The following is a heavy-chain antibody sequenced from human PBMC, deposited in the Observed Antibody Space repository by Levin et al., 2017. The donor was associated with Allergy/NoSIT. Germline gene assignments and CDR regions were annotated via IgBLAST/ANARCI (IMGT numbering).Heavy chain of an antibody. Sequence: ASVKVSCKASGYTFTSYYMHWVRQAPGQGLEWMGIINPSGGSTSYAQKFQGRVTMTRDTSTSTVYMELSSLRSEDTAVYYCARDLEAAAGTGDAFDIWGQGTMVTVSS. V-gene: IGHV1-46*01. CDR1: GYTFTSYY. J-gene: IGHJ3*02. CDR2: INPSGGST. CDR3: ARDLEAAAGTGDAFDI. D-gene: IGHD6-13*01.